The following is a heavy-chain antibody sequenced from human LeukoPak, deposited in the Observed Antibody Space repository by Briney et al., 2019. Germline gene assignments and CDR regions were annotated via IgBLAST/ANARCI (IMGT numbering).Heavy chain of an antibody. J-gene: IGHJ6*02. Sequence: GGSLRLSCVGSGFTFRSHAMSWVRQAPEKGLEFVSGIYENGGTTYYADSVKGRFSISRDNSKNTLYLQMNSLRAEDTAVYYCARPDSNYYYYGMDVWGQGTTVTVSS. CDR1: GFTFRSHA. CDR2: IYENGGTT. CDR3: ARPDSNYYYYGMDV. D-gene: IGHD4-11*01. V-gene: IGHV3-23*01.